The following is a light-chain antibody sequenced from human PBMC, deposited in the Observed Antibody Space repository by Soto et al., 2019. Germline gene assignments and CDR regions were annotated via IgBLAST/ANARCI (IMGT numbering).Light chain of an antibody. V-gene: IGLV2-8*01. CDR3: TSYAGSNNFVA. J-gene: IGLJ2*01. CDR2: DVT. CDR1: SSDVGGYNY. Sequence: QSALTQPPSASGSPGQSVTISCTGTSSDVGGYNYVSWYQQHPGKAPKLMIYDVTRRPSGVPDRFSGYKSGNTASLPVSGLQAEDEADYYCTSYAGSNNFVAFGGGTKLTVL.